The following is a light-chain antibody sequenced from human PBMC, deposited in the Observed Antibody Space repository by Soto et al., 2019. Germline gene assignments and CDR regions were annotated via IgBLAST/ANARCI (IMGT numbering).Light chain of an antibody. J-gene: IGKJ2*01. CDR1: QSISSY. CDR2: AAS. V-gene: IGKV1-39*01. Sequence: DIQMTKSPSSLSASVGDRVTITCRASQSISSYLNWYQQKPGKAPKLLIYAASSLQSGVPSRFSGSGSGTDFILHIISLQPEDFATYDCYQSYSTLYTVGQGTKLEIK. CDR3: YQSYSTLYT.